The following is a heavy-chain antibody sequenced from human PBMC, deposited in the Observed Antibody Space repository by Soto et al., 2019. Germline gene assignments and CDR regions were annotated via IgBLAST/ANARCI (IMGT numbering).Heavy chain of an antibody. D-gene: IGHD5-12*01. V-gene: IGHV3-30-3*01. J-gene: IGHJ3*02. CDR3: ARDLEMATTTGAFDI. CDR1: GFTFSSYA. Sequence: QVQLVESGGGVVQPGRSLRLSCAASGFTFSSYAMHWVRQAPGKGLEWVAVISYDGSNKYYADSVKGRFTISRDNSKNTLYLQMNSLRAEDTAVYYCARDLEMATTTGAFDIWGQGTMVTVSS. CDR2: ISYDGSNK.